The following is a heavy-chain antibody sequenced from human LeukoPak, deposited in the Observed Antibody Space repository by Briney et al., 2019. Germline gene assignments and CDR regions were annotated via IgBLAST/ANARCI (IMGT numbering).Heavy chain of an antibody. CDR2: IYYSGST. CDR3: ARTGWFGELSIDY. D-gene: IGHD3-10*01. V-gene: IGHV4-59*05. CDR1: GGAISSYY. J-gene: IGHJ4*02. Sequence: PSETLSLTCNVSGGAISSYYWSWIRQPPGKGLEWIGSIYYSGSTYYNPSLKSRVTISVDTSKNQFSLKLSSVTAADTAVYYCARTGWFGELSIDYWGQGTLVTVSS.